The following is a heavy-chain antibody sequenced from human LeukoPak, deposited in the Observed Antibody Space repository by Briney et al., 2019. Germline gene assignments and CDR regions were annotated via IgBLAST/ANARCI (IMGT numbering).Heavy chain of an antibody. V-gene: IGHV1-69*05. CDR1: GGTFSSYA. J-gene: IGHJ4*02. D-gene: IGHD5-12*01. Sequence: SVKVSCKASGGTFSSYAISWVRQAPGQGLEWMGGIIPIFGTANYAQKLQGRVTMTTETSTSTAYMELRSLRSDDTAVYYCARALSRGYSGYDYGLGYWGQGTLVTVSS. CDR2: IIPIFGTA. CDR3: ARALSRGYSGYDYGLGY.